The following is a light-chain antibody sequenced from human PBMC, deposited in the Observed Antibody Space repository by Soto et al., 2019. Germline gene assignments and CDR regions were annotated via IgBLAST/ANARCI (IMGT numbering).Light chain of an antibody. CDR3: QHYTYFKYT. V-gene: IGKV1-5*03. Sequence: DIQLPQSPSTLSASVADVVTITCRASPSIGSGLAWYQQKPGKAPKLLIYKATNLQTGVPSRFSGSGSGTDFSLTISSLQPVDSATSYCQHYTYFKYTVGEGTKVEI. J-gene: IGKJ2*01. CDR2: KAT. CDR1: PSIGSG.